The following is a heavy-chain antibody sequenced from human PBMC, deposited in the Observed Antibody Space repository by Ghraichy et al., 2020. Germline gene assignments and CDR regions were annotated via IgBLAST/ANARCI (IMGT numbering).Heavy chain of an antibody. D-gene: IGHD4-17*01. CDR1: GGTFSSYA. CDR2: IIPILGIA. V-gene: IGHV1-69*04. Sequence: SVKVSCKASGGTFSSYAISWVRQAPGQGLEWMGRIIPILGIANYAQKFQGRVTITADKSTSTAYMELSSLRSEDTAVYYCAREGVLDDYGDYDRSKLGYYYGMDVWGQGTTVTVSS. J-gene: IGHJ6*02. CDR3: AREGVLDDYGDYDRSKLGYYYGMDV.